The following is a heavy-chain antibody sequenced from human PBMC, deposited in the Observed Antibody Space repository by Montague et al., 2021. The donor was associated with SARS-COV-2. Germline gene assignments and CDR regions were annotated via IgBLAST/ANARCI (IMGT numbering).Heavy chain of an antibody. CDR3: ARVRQWLVPFDY. D-gene: IGHD6-19*01. V-gene: IGHV4-39*07. J-gene: IGHJ4*02. CDR2: IYYSGST. CDR1: GDSISHSSYY. Sequence: SETLSLTCTVSGDSISHSSYYWGWICQPPGKGLEWIGSIYYSGSTYYNPSLKSRVTISVDTSKNQVSLKLNSVTAADTAVYYCARVRQWLVPFDYWGQGTLVTVSS.